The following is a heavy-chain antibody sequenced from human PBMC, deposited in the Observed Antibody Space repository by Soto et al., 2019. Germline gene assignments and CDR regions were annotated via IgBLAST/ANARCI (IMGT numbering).Heavy chain of an antibody. Sequence: QVQLVQSGAEVKKPGASVKVSCKTSGYTFTNYDLTCVRQAPGQGLEWMGSISSYNGDTNYAQKLQGRVTLTTDTSTTTAYMDLTSLTSADTAVYFCASGWEREYWGQGTLVSVSS. CDR3: ASGWEREY. J-gene: IGHJ4*02. V-gene: IGHV1-18*01. D-gene: IGHD1-1*01. CDR1: GYTFTNYD. CDR2: ISSYNGDT.